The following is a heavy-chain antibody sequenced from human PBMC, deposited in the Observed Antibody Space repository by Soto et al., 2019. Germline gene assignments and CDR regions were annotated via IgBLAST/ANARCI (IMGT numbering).Heavy chain of an antibody. CDR1: GYTFTSYG. J-gene: IGHJ4*02. D-gene: IGHD1-1*01. Sequence: QVHLVQSGAEVKKPGASVKVSCKASGYTFTSYGITWVRQAPGQGLEWMGWISAHNGNTDYAQKLQGRVIVTRDTSTGPAYMEVRSLKSDDTAVYYCARGRYGDYWGQGALVTVSS. CDR3: ARGRYGDY. V-gene: IGHV1-18*01. CDR2: ISAHNGNT.